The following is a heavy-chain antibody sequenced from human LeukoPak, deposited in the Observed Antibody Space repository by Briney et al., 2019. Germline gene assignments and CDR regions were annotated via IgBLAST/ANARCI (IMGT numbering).Heavy chain of an antibody. J-gene: IGHJ4*02. CDR1: GYTLTEVS. CDR2: FDPEVGET. Sequence: GASVKVSCKISGYTLTEVSMHWVRQASGKGLEWMGGFDPEVGETIYAQKFQGRVTMTEDTSTDTGNMELSSLRSEDTAVYYCATGRNYDRSDYWGQGTLVTVSS. D-gene: IGHD3-22*01. V-gene: IGHV1-24*01. CDR3: ATGRNYDRSDY.